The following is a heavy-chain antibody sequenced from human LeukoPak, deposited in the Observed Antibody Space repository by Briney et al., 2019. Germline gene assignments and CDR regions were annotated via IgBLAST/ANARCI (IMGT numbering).Heavy chain of an antibody. D-gene: IGHD7-27*01. CDR2: INPSGSNT. J-gene: IGHJ3*02. Sequence: ASVKVSCKASGYIFTNYYIHWVRQAPGQGLEWMGMINPSGSNTNYAQKFQGRVTMTRDTSTSTVYMELSSLRSEDTAVYYCARKDWGPDAFDIWGQGTMVTVSS. V-gene: IGHV1-46*01. CDR3: ARKDWGPDAFDI. CDR1: GYIFTNYY.